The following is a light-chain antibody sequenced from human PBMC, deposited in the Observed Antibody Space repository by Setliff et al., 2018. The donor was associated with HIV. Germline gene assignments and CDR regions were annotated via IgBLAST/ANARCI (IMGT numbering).Light chain of an antibody. CDR2: DVN. Sequence: QSALTQPPSVSGSPGQSVTISCTGTSSDVGSYNRVSWYQQPPGTAPKLMIYDVNKRSSGVSNRFSGSKSGDTASLTISGLQAENEADYFCSSYTTSSSFLVFGGGTKVTVL. V-gene: IGLV2-18*02. CDR3: SSYTTSSSFLV. J-gene: IGLJ3*02. CDR1: SSDVGSYNR.